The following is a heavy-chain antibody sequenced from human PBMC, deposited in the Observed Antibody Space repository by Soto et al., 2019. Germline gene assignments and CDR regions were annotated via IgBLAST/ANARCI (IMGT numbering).Heavy chain of an antibody. CDR1: GYVFSEYW. V-gene: IGHV5-51*01. D-gene: IGHD6-19*01. Sequence: PGASLNDSCKGSGYVFSEYWIAWVRQMPGKSLEWMGLIYPRGSETRYSPSFQGQVTISADKSISTAFLQWGSLKASDTAMYYCARPKVAGSVTNYYYYGMDVWGQGTTVTVSS. CDR2: IYPRGSET. CDR3: ARPKVAGSVTNYYYYGMDV. J-gene: IGHJ6*02.